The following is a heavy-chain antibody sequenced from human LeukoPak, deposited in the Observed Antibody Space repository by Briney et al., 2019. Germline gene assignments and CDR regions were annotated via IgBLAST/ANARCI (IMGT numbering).Heavy chain of an antibody. J-gene: IGHJ4*02. Sequence: PSETLSLTCAVYGGSFSGYYWSWIRQPPGKGLEWIGEINHSGSTNYNPSLKSRVTISVDTSKNQFSLKLSSVTAADTAVYYCARGASIAVADYWGQGTLVTVSS. CDR2: INHSGST. V-gene: IGHV4-34*01. CDR3: ARGASIAVADY. CDR1: GGSFSGYY. D-gene: IGHD6-19*01.